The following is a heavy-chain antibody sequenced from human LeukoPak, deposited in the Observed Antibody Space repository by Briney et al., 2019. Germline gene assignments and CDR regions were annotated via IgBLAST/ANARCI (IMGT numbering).Heavy chain of an antibody. CDR3: ARRKGAYSYYYYYMDV. CDR2: IYYSGST. J-gene: IGHJ6*03. CDR1: GGSISSSNYY. V-gene: IGHV4-39*01. Sequence: SETLSLTCTVSGGSISSSNYYWGWIRQPPGKGLEWIGSIYYSGSTYYNPSLKSRVTISVDTSKNQFSLKLSSVTAADTAVYYGARRKGAYSYYYYYMDVWGKGTPVTVSS. D-gene: IGHD4/OR15-4a*01.